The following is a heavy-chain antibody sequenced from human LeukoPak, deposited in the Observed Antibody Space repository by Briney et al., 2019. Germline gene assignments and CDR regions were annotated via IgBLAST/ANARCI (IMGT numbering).Heavy chain of an antibody. CDR1: GFTFSSYW. J-gene: IGHJ6*02. CDR3: ARERVVVTAIEDCYYGMDV. Sequence: GGSLRLSCEASGFTFSSYWIHWVRQAPGKGLVWVSRINGDGSTTTYADSVKGRFTISRDNAKNTLYLQMNSLRAEDTAVYYCARERVVVTAIEDCYYGMDVWGQGTTVTVSS. CDR2: INGDGSTT. D-gene: IGHD2-21*02. V-gene: IGHV3-74*01.